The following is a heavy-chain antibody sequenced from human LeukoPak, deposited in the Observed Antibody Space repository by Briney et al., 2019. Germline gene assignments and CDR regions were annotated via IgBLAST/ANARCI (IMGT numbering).Heavy chain of an antibody. CDR1: GGSISSNTYY. CDR3: ARHYHTDVQASFGY. J-gene: IGHJ4*02. D-gene: IGHD3-16*02. Sequence: SETLSLTCTVSGGSISSNTYYWDWIRQPPGKGLEWIGTIYYSGRTNYNPSLKSRVTISVDTSKNQFSLKLSSVTAADTAVYYCARHYHTDVQASFGYWGPGTLVTVSS. V-gene: IGHV4-39*01. CDR2: IYYSGRT.